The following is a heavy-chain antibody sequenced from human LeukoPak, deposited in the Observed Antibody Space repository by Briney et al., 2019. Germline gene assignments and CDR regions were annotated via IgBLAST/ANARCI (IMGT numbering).Heavy chain of an antibody. J-gene: IGHJ3*02. Sequence: SVKVSCKASGGTLSSYAISWVRQAPGQGLEWMGGIIPIFGTANYAQKFQGRVTITADESTSTAYMELSSLRSEDTAVYYCARGGRSDIVVVPAAHDAFDIWGQGTMVTVSS. CDR2: IIPIFGTA. V-gene: IGHV1-69*01. CDR1: GGTLSSYA. D-gene: IGHD2-2*01. CDR3: ARGGRSDIVVVPAAHDAFDI.